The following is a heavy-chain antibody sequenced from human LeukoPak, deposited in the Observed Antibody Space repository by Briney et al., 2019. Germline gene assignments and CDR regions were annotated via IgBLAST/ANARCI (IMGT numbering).Heavy chain of an antibody. CDR3: ARPQTIKGVSDAFDI. J-gene: IGHJ3*02. CDR2: IIPIFGTA. D-gene: IGHD2-8*01. Sequence: GASVKVSCKASGGTFSSYAISWVRQAPGQGLEWMGGIIPIFGTANYAQKFQGRVTITADESTSTAYMELSSLRSEDTAVYYCARPQTIKGVSDAFDIWGQGTMVTVSS. CDR1: GGTFSSYA. V-gene: IGHV1-69*01.